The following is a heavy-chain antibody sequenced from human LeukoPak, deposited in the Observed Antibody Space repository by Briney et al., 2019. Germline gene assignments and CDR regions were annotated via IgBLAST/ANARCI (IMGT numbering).Heavy chain of an antibody. CDR1: GYSSTSYG. Sequence: GESLKISCKGSGYSSTSYGISWVRQAPGQGLEWMGWISAYNGNTNYAQKLQGRVTMTTDTSTSTAYMELRSLRSDDTAVYYCARDEVCSGGSCYSDNWFDPWGQGTLVTVSS. V-gene: IGHV1-18*01. J-gene: IGHJ5*02. CDR3: ARDEVCSGGSCYSDNWFDP. D-gene: IGHD2-15*01. CDR2: ISAYNGNT.